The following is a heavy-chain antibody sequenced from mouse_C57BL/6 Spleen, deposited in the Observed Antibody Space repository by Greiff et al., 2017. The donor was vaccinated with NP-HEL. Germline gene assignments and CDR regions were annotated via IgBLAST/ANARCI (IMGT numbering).Heavy chain of an antibody. Sequence: QVQLQQPGAELVKPGASAKLSCKASGYTFTSYWMHWVKQRPGQGLEWIGMIHPNSGSTNYNEKFKSKATLTVDKSSSTAYMQLSSLTSEDSAVYYCARGELGRWYFDVWGTGTTVTVSS. V-gene: IGHV1-64*01. CDR1: GYTFTSYW. CDR2: IHPNSGST. D-gene: IGHD4-1*01. J-gene: IGHJ1*03. CDR3: ARGELGRWYFDV.